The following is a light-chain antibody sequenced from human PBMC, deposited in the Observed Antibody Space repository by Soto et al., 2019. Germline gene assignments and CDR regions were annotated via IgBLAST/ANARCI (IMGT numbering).Light chain of an antibody. Sequence: QSVLTQPASVSGSPGQSITISCSGTSSDIGGYDHVSWYQHHPGRAPKVMIYDVTDRPSGVSNRFSGSKSGNTASLTISGLQAEDEADYYCSSYTSRNTLIFGGGTQLTVL. CDR1: SSDIGGYDH. CDR2: DVT. V-gene: IGLV2-14*03. CDR3: SSYTSRNTLI. J-gene: IGLJ2*01.